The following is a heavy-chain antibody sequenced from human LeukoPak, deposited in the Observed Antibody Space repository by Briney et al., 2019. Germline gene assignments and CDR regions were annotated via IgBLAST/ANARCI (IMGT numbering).Heavy chain of an antibody. D-gene: IGHD3-16*02. J-gene: IGHJ6*02. CDR1: GFTFDDYA. CDR2: ISWNSGTI. Sequence: PGRSLRLSCAASGFTFDDYAMHWVRQAPGKGLEWVSGISWNSGTIGYADSVKGRFTIFRDNAKNSMYLQMNSLRIEDTALYYCSKDISAGGLDVWGPGTPVTVSS. CDR3: SKDISAGGLDV. V-gene: IGHV3-9*01.